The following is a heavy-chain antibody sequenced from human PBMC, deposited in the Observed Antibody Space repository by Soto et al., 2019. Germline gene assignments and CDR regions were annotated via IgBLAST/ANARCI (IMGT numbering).Heavy chain of an antibody. D-gene: IGHD3-10*01. V-gene: IGHV1-69*01. CDR3: AVAMVREILIFESSGMHV. CDR1: GGSFNNYA. J-gene: IGHJ6*02. CDR2: IIPNFDTP. Sequence: QVHLVQSGAEVKKAGSSVKVSCKTSGGSFNNYAVSWVRQAPEQGLEWMGGIIPNFDTPNYAQKFQDRVTIIADESTSTVYMELRSLRSNDTAVYYCAVAMVREILIFESSGMHVWGQGTTVIVSS.